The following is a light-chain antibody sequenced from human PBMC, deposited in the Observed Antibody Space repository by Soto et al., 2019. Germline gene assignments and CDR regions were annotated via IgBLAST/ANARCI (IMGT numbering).Light chain of an antibody. J-gene: IGLJ2*01. V-gene: IGLV2-14*01. Sequence: QPVAVSGSTGQSITISCTGTSRDVGAYNYVSWYQQSPGKVPKLILFDVSNRPSGISTRFSGSKSGNTASLTISGLQSDDEAVYYCSSHTSSSTQVFGVGTKLTVL. CDR1: SRDVGAYNY. CDR2: DVS. CDR3: SSHTSSSTQV.